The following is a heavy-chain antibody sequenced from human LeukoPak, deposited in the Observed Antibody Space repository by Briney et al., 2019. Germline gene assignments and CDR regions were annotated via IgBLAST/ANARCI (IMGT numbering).Heavy chain of an antibody. Sequence: PGGSLRLSCAASGFTLSDYPMTWVRQAPGKGLQWVSLFDRGSLDTYYADSVRGRFTVSRDNDKNTLYLQMNSLRAEDTAVYYCARRGYESSGPKYYFDHWGLGTLVTVSS. CDR2: FDRGSLDT. V-gene: IGHV3-23*01. D-gene: IGHD3-22*01. CDR3: ARRGYESSGPKYYFDH. J-gene: IGHJ4*02. CDR1: GFTLSDYP.